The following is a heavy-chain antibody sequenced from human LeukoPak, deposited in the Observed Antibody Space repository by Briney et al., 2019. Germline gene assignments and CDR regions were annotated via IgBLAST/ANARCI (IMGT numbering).Heavy chain of an antibody. CDR2: IRGSGGST. Sequence: GGSLRLSCAASGFTFSSYAMSWVRQAPGKGLGWVSAIRGSGGSTYYADSVEGQFTISRDNSKNTLYLQMNSLRAEDTAVYYCAKDGAYYYYMDVWGKGTTVTVSS. J-gene: IGHJ6*03. CDR3: AKDGAYYYYMDV. CDR1: GFTFSSYA. V-gene: IGHV3-23*01.